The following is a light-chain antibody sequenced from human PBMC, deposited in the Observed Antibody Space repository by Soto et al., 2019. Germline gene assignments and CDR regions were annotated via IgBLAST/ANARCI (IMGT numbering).Light chain of an antibody. J-gene: IGKJ5*01. V-gene: IGKV3-15*01. CDR2: GAS. CDR1: QSVSSN. Sequence: EIVITQSPATLSVSPGERATLSCRASQSVSSNLAWYQQKPGQAPRLLIYGASTRATGIPARFSGSGSGTEFTLTISGLQSEDFALYYCQQYNIWPPYTFGQGTRLEIK. CDR3: QQYNIWPPYT.